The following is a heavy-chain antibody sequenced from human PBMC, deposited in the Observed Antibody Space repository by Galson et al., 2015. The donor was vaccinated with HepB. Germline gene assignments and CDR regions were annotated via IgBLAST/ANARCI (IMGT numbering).Heavy chain of an antibody. CDR1: GFTFSSYG. CDR2: IWYDGSNK. Sequence: SLRLSCAASGFTFSSYGMHWVRQAPGKGLEWVAVIWYDGSNKYYADSVKGRFTISRDNSKNTLYLQVNSLRAEDTAVYYCARDDIVLGGAFDIWGQGTMVTVSS. D-gene: IGHD2-8*02. J-gene: IGHJ3*02. V-gene: IGHV3-33*01. CDR3: ARDDIVLGGAFDI.